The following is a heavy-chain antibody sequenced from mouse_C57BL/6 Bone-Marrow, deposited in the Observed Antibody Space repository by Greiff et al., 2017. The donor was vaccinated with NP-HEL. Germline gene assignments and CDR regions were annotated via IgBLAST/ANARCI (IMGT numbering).Heavy chain of an antibody. V-gene: IGHV5-17*01. J-gene: IGHJ2*01. Sequence: EVNVVESGGGLVKPGGSLKLSCAASGFTFSDYGMHWVRQAPEKGLEWVAYISSGSSTIYYADTVKGRFTISRDNAKNTLFLQMTSLRSEDTAMYYCARPGYWDYYFDYWGQGTTLTVSS. CDR1: GFTFSDYG. D-gene: IGHD4-1*01. CDR3: ARPGYWDYYFDY. CDR2: ISSGSSTI.